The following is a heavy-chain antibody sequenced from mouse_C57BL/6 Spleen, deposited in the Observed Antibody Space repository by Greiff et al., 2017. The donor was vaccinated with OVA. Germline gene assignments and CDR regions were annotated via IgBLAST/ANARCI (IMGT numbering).Heavy chain of an antibody. CDR1: GYTFTDYY. V-gene: IGHV1-26*01. D-gene: IGHD2-4*01. CDR3: ARSGVYYDYWFAY. J-gene: IGHJ3*01. Sequence: VQLKQSGPELVKPGASVKISCKASGYTFTDYYMNWVKQSHGKSLEWIGDINPNNGGTSYNQKFKGKATLTVDKSSSTANMELRTLTSEDSAVYYCARSGVYYDYWFAYWGQGTLVTVSA. CDR2: INPNNGGT.